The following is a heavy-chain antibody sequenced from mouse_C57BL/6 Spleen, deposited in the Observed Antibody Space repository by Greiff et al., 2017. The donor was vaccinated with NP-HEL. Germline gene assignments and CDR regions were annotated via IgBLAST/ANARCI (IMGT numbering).Heavy chain of an antibody. D-gene: IGHD3-2*02. CDR3: ARSSSGSGYFDY. V-gene: IGHV1-64*01. CDR2: IHPNSGST. Sequence: QVQLQQPGAELVKPGASVKLSCKASGYTFTSYWMHWVKQRPGQGLEWIGMIHPNSGSTNYNEKFKSKATLTVDKSSSTAYMQLSSLTSEDSAVYYCARSSSGSGYFDYWGQGTTLTVSS. CDR1: GYTFTSYW. J-gene: IGHJ2*01.